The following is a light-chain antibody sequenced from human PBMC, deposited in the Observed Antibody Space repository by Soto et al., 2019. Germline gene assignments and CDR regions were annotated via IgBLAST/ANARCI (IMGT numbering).Light chain of an antibody. CDR3: CSYAGSYTLV. CDR1: SSDVGAYNF. V-gene: IGLV2-11*01. J-gene: IGLJ3*02. CDR2: DVS. Sequence: QSALTQPRSVSGSPGQSVTISCTGTSSDVGAYNFVSWYQQHPGRVPKLMIYDVSRRPSGVPDRFSGSKSGNTASLTISGLQADDEADSYCCSYAGSYTLVFGGGTKVTVL.